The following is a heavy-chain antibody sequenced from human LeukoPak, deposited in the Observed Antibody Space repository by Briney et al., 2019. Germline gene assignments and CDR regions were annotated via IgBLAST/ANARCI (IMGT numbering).Heavy chain of an antibody. Sequence: PGGSLRLSCAASGFTFSSYAMHWVRQAPGKGLEYVSAISSNGGSTYYANSVKGRFTISRDNSKNTLCLQMGSLRAEDMAVYYCARDLNSSRWGQGTLVTVSS. CDR2: ISSNGGST. CDR1: GFTFSSYA. V-gene: IGHV3-64*01. CDR3: ARDLNSSR. D-gene: IGHD2/OR15-2a*01. J-gene: IGHJ4*02.